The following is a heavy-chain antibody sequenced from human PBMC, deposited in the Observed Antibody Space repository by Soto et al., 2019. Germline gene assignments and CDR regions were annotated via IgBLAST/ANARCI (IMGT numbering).Heavy chain of an antibody. CDR1: GFSFSNYG. Sequence: GGSLKLACAASGFSFSNYGMSWVRQAPGKGLEWVANIRRDGGEKFHLDSVKGRFTISRDNAKNLLYLQMDSLRVEDTAVYYCARDTGGACIGGACYAGAGWFDPWGRGTLVTVSS. V-gene: IGHV3-7*01. CDR2: IRRDGGEK. CDR3: ARDTGGACIGGACYAGAGWFDP. D-gene: IGHD2-15*01. J-gene: IGHJ5*02.